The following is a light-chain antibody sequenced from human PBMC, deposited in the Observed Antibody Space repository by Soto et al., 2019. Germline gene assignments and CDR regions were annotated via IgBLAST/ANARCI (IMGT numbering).Light chain of an antibody. V-gene: IGKV1-5*03. J-gene: IGKJ1*01. CDR3: QQYNSYSWT. Sequence: DIQMTQSPSTLSASVGDRVTITCRARQSISSSLAWYQQKPGKAPKLLIYKASTLESGVPSRFSGSGSGTEFNHTISSLQPDDFAPYYCQQYNSYSWTFGLGTKVEIK. CDR1: QSISSS. CDR2: KAS.